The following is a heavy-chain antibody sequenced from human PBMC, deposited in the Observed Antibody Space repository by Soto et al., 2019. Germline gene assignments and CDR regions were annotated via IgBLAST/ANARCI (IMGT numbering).Heavy chain of an antibody. D-gene: IGHD1-1*01. V-gene: IGHV1-45*02. J-gene: IGHJ3*02. CDR2: ITPFKSDT. CDR3: ARSPFAGSDAFDI. Sequence: QMQLAQSGAEVKKTGSSVKVSCKASGYTFTFRYLHWVRQAPGQALEWMGWITPFKSDTNYAQKFQDRVTITRDRSVSTAYMELCNLRSDDTAMYYCARSPFAGSDAFDIWGQGTMVTVSS. CDR1: GYTFTFRY.